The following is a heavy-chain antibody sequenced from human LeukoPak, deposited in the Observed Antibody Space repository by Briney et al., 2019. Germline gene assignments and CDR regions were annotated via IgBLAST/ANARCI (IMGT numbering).Heavy chain of an antibody. V-gene: IGHV3-23*01. D-gene: IGHD2-15*01. Sequence: GGFLRLSCAASGFTFSSYAMSWVRQAPGKGLEWVSAISGSGGSTYYADSVKGRFTISRDNSKNTLYLQMNSLRAEDTAVYYCAKDLLSRENMVVAATSHWFDPWGQGTLVTVSS. CDR1: GFTFSSYA. CDR2: ISGSGGST. CDR3: AKDLLSRENMVVAATSHWFDP. J-gene: IGHJ5*02.